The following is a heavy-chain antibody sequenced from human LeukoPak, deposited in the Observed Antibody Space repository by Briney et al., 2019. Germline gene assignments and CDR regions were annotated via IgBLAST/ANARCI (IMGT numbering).Heavy chain of an antibody. CDR2: ISASGGST. CDR3: VRDHAFTFDC. Sequence: GGSLRLSCAASGFTFSSYPMGWVRQAPGKGLEWVSAISASGGSTYYADSVKGRFTISRDNAKNSLYLQMNSLRDEDTAVFYCVRDHAFTFDCWGQGTLVTVSS. CDR1: GFTFSSYP. D-gene: IGHD2-2*01. V-gene: IGHV3-23*01. J-gene: IGHJ4*02.